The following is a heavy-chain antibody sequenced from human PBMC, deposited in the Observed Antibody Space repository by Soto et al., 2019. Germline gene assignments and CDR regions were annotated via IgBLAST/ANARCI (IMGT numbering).Heavy chain of an antibody. Sequence: QVQLVQSGAEVKKPGSSVKVSCKASGGTFSSYTISWVRQAPGQGLEWMGRIIPILGIANYAQKFQGRVTITADKSTSTAYMELSSLRSEDTAVYYCARHRDIPDAFDIWGQGTMVTVSS. J-gene: IGHJ3*02. CDR3: ARHRDIPDAFDI. CDR2: IIPILGIA. D-gene: IGHD2-15*01. CDR1: GGTFSSYT. V-gene: IGHV1-69*02.